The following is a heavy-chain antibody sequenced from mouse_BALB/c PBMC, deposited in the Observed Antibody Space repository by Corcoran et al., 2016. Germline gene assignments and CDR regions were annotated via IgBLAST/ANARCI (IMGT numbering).Heavy chain of an antibody. J-gene: IGHJ3*01. CDR1: GSSITSGYY. V-gene: IGHV3-6*02. CDR2: ISYDGSY. CDR3: GRERRFAY. Sequence: DVQLQESGPGLVKPSQSLSLTCSVTGSSITSGYYWSWIRQFPGNKLEWMGYISYDGSYNYNPSLKNRISITRDRSKTQFFLKLNSVTTEDTATCYCGRERRFAYWGQGTLVTVSA.